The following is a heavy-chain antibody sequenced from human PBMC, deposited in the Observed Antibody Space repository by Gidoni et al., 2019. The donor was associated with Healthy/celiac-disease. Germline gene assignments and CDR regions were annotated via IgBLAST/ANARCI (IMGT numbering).Heavy chain of an antibody. V-gene: IGHV3-30*18. CDR1: GCTVSSYG. Sequence: QVQLVESGGGVVQPGRSRRLSCAASGCTVSSYGMHWVRQAPGKGLEWVAVISYDGSTTSYADSVKGRFTISRDNSKTTLYLQMNSLRAEDTAVYYCAKEGYTGGYPYPWGQGTLVTVSS. D-gene: IGHD2-8*02. CDR2: ISYDGSTT. CDR3: AKEGYTGGYPYP. J-gene: IGHJ5*02.